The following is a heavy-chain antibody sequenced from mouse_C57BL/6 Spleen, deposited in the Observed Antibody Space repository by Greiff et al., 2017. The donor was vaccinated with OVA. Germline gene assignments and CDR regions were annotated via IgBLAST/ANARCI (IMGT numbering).Heavy chain of an antibody. J-gene: IGHJ2*01. D-gene: IGHD1-1*01. V-gene: IGHV1-55*01. CDR1: GYTFTSYW. Sequence: QVQLQQPGAELVKPGASVKMSCKASGYTFTSYWITWVKQRPGQGLEWIGDIYPGSGSTNYNEKFKSKATLTVDTSSSTAYMQLSSLTSEDSAVYYCARKEYGRGTCDYWGQGTTLTVSS. CDR3: ARKEYGRGTCDY. CDR2: IYPGSGST.